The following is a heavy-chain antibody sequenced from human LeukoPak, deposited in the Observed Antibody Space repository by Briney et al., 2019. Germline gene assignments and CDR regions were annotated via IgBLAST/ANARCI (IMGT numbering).Heavy chain of an antibody. Sequence: NPSETLSLTCTVSGGSISSSSYYWGWIRQPPGKGLEWIGSIYYSGSTYYNPSLQSRVTISVDTSKNQFSLNLSSVTAADTAVFYCARGHDYFDYWGQGTLVTVSS. J-gene: IGHJ4*02. CDR3: ARGHDYFDY. V-gene: IGHV4-39*07. CDR2: IYYSGST. CDR1: GGSISSSSYY.